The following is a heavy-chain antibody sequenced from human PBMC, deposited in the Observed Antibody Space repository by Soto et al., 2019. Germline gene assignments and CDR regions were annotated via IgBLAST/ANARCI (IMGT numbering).Heavy chain of an antibody. J-gene: IGHJ5*02. CDR3: ARERTIFGVVRDNWFDP. CDR1: GGCFSGYY. CDR2: INHSGST. D-gene: IGHD3-3*01. V-gene: IGHV4-34*01. Sequence: SETLSLTCAVYGGCFSGYYRSWIRQPPGKGLEWIGEINHSGSTNYNPSLKSRLTISVDTSKNQFSLKLSSVTAADTAVYYCARERTIFGVVRDNWFDPWGQGTLVTVSS.